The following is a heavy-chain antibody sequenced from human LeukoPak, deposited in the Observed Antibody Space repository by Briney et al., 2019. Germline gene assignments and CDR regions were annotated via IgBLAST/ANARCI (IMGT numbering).Heavy chain of an antibody. J-gene: IGHJ3*02. V-gene: IGHV3-30*02. Sequence: GGSLTLSCAASGFTFSSYGMHWVRQAPGKGLEWVAFIRYDGSNKYYADSVEGRFTISRDNSKNTLYLQMNSLRAEDTAVDYCAKIQYCSSTSCYALDFEIWGQVTMVTVSS. D-gene: IGHD2-2*01. CDR1: GFTFSSYG. CDR2: IRYDGSNK. CDR3: AKIQYCSSTSCYALDFEI.